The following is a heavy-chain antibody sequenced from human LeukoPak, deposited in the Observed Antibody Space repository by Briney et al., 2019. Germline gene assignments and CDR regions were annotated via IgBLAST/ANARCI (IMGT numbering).Heavy chain of an antibody. J-gene: IGHJ4*02. CDR2: INHSGST. CDR1: GGSFSGYY. Sequence: SETLSLTCVVYGGSFSGYYWSWIRQPPGKGLEWIGEINHSGSTNYNPSLKSRVTISVDTSKNQFSLKLSSVTAADTAVYYCARGRPWTTVTRYFDYWGQGTLVTVSS. CDR3: ARGRPWTTVTRYFDY. D-gene: IGHD4-17*01. V-gene: IGHV4-34*01.